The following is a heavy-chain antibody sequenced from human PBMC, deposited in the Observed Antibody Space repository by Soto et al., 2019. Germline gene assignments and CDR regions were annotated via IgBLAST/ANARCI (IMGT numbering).Heavy chain of an antibody. CDR1: GYSFTSYW. V-gene: IGHV5-51*01. Sequence: PGESLKISCKGSGYSFTSYWIGWVRQMPGKGLEWMGIIYPGDSDTRYSPSFQGQVTISADKSISTAYLQWSSLKASDTAVYYCARLLPYYYYYYGMDVWGQGTTVTVSS. D-gene: IGHD3-22*01. CDR2: IYPGDSDT. J-gene: IGHJ6*02. CDR3: ARLLPYYYYYYGMDV.